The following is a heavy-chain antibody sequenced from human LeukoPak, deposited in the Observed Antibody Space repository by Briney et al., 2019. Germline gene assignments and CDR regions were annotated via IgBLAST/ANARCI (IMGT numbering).Heavy chain of an antibody. D-gene: IGHD4-17*01. J-gene: IGHJ5*02. Sequence: GESLKISCKGSGYSFTSYWIGWVRQMPGKGLEWMGIIYPGDSDTRYSPSFQGQVTISADKSISTAYLQWSGLKASDSAIYYCAGSSYGDKGGWFDPWGQGTLATVSS. V-gene: IGHV5-51*01. CDR1: GYSFTSYW. CDR3: AGSSYGDKGGWFDP. CDR2: IYPGDSDT.